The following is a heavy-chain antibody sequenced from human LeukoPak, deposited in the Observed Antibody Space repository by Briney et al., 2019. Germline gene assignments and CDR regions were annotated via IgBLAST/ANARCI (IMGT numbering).Heavy chain of an antibody. J-gene: IGHJ3*01. Sequence: PSETLSLTCTVSGGSISSYYWSWIRQPPGKGLEWIGYIYYSGSTSYNPSLKSRVTISVDTSKNQFSLKLGSVTAADTAVYYCARIIYYGSGTGDAFDLWGQGTTVTVSS. V-gene: IGHV4-59*01. D-gene: IGHD3-10*01. CDR3: ARIIYYGSGTGDAFDL. CDR1: GGSISSYY. CDR2: IYYSGST.